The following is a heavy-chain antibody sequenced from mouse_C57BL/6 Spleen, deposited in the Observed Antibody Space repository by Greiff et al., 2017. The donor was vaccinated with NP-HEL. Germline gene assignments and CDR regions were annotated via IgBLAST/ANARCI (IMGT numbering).Heavy chain of an antibody. CDR3: ARPYDGSSYWYFDV. CDR1: GFTFTSYW. Sequence: QVRLQQPGAELVMPGASVKLSCKASGFTFTSYWMHWVKQRPGQGLEWIGEIDPSDSYTNYNQKFKGKSTLTVDKSSSTAYMQLSSLTSEDSAVYYCARPYDGSSYWYFDVWGTGTTVTVSS. J-gene: IGHJ1*03. V-gene: IGHV1-69*01. CDR2: IDPSDSYT. D-gene: IGHD1-1*01.